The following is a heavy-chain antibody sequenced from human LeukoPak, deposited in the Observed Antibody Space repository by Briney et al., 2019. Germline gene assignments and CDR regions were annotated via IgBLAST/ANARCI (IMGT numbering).Heavy chain of an antibody. Sequence: GGSLRLSCAASGFTFSSHWMSWVRQAPGKGLEWVANIKHDGSEKYYVDSVKGRFTISRDNANNSLYLQMSTLRAEDTAVYSCARDFDTSGHYLFDYWGQGTLVSVSS. CDR2: IKHDGSEK. CDR1: GFTFSSHW. V-gene: IGHV3-7*01. J-gene: IGHJ4*02. D-gene: IGHD3-22*01. CDR3: ARDFDTSGHYLFDY.